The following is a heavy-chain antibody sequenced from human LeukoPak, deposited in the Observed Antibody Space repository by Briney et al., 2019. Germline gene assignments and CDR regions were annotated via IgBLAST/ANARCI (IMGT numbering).Heavy chain of an antibody. CDR1: GYTFTSYG. J-gene: IGHJ2*01. V-gene: IGHV1-18*01. CDR3: AIHWGSGWYFDL. D-gene: IGHD7-27*01. CDR2: ISAYNGNT. Sequence: ASVKVSRKASGYTFTSYGISWVRQAPGQGLEWMGWISAYNGNTNYAQRLQGSVTMTTDTSTTTAYMELSSLRSDDTAMYYCAIHWGSGWYFDLWGRGTQVTVSS.